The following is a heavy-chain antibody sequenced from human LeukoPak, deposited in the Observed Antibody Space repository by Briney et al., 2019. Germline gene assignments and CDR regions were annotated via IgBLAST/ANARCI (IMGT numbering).Heavy chain of an antibody. D-gene: IGHD3-9*01. CDR1: GFTISSYA. J-gene: IGHJ4*02. CDR3: AKARYIIPQYLGDD. V-gene: IGHV3-23*01. CDR2: MSTSGDTT. Sequence: GGSLHLSYEASGFTISSYAMSWVRPASGKGLEWVSSMSTSGDTTYYPDSVKGRFTISRDNSKDTLYLQMHSLRAEDTAVYYCAKARYIIPQYLGDDWGQGALVTVSS.